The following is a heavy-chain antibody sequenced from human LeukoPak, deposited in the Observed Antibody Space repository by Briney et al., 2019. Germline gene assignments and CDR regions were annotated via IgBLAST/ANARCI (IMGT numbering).Heavy chain of an antibody. Sequence: PGGSLRLSCTASGFTFSSYGMHWVRQAPGKGLEWVAFIRYDGSNKYYADSVKGRSTISRDNSKNTLYLQMNSLRAEDTAMYYCAKVRSGQTAFDAFDIWGQGTMVTVSS. D-gene: IGHD3-3*01. CDR2: IRYDGSNK. CDR1: GFTFSSYG. J-gene: IGHJ3*02. CDR3: AKVRSGQTAFDAFDI. V-gene: IGHV3-30*02.